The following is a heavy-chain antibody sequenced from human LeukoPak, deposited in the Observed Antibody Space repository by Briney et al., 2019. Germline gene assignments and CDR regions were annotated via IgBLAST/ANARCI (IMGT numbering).Heavy chain of an antibody. J-gene: IGHJ4*02. CDR1: GGTFTSYA. CDR2: IIPIFGTA. D-gene: IGHD3-22*01. Sequence: SVKVSCKASGGTFTSYAISWVRQAPGQGLEWMGGIIPIFGTANYAQKFQGRVTITADESTSTAYMELRSLRSDDTAVYYCARDNPLAVVTSEYWGQGTLVTVSS. CDR3: ARDNPLAVVTSEY. V-gene: IGHV1-69*13.